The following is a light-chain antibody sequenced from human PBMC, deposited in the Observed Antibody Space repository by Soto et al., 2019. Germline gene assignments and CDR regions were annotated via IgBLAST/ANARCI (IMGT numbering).Light chain of an antibody. CDR2: EVS. V-gene: IGLV2-14*01. Sequence: QLVLTQPASVSGSPGQSITISCTGTSSDVGGYDHVSWYQQYPGKAPKLMIYEVSNRPSGVSNRFSGSKSGNTASLTISGLQAEDEADYYCSSYTSSSTLVFGTGTKLTVL. CDR3: SSYTSSSTLV. CDR1: SSDVGGYDH. J-gene: IGLJ1*01.